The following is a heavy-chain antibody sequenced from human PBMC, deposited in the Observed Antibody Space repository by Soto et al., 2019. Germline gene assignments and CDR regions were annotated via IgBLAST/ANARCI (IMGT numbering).Heavy chain of an antibody. Sequence: QGKLVQSGAEVKKPGASMKVSCKASGYTFTRYGISWVRQAPGQGLEWMGWISGYNGDTNYAQKFQGRVTMTVDTSTTTAFMELTSLTSDDRAVYYCAKNGQPPYYYYGMDVWGQGTTVTVSS. V-gene: IGHV1-18*01. CDR3: AKNGQPPYYYYGMDV. D-gene: IGHD2-8*01. CDR1: GYTFTRYG. CDR2: ISGYNGDT. J-gene: IGHJ6*02.